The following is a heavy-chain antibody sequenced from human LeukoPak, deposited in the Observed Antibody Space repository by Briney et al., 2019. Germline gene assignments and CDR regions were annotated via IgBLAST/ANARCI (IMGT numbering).Heavy chain of an antibody. CDR3: ARGAYYYDSSGYYYEYFQH. CDR2: IYTSGST. CDR1: GGSISSYY. Sequence: SETLSLTCTVSGGSISSYYWSWIRQPAGKGLEWIGRIYTSGSTNYNPSLKSRVTISVDTSKNQFSLKLSSVTAADTAVYYCARGAYYYDSSGYYYEYFQHWGQGTLVTVSS. J-gene: IGHJ1*01. V-gene: IGHV4-4*07. D-gene: IGHD3-22*01.